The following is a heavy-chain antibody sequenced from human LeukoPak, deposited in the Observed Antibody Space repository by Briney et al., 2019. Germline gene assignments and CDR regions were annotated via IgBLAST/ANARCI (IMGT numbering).Heavy chain of an antibody. CDR1: GYSFTTYW. J-gene: IGHJ4*02. CDR2: IYPGDSDT. Sequence: GGSLQISCKGSGYSFTTYWIGGVRPLPGKGLECLGVIYPGDSDTRYSPSFQGQVTISADKSISTAYLQWSSLKASDTAIYYDVTGYFDLWGQGTLVTVSS. CDR3: VTGYFDL. V-gene: IGHV5-51*01. D-gene: IGHD3-9*01.